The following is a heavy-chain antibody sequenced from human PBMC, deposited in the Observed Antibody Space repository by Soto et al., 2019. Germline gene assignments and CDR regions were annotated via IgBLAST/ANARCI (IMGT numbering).Heavy chain of an antibody. CDR2: IIPISGTT. V-gene: IGHV1-69*06. CDR3: ARWXGLSCSGGSCFKKPFDY. Sequence: ASVKVSCKASGGTFNNYAINWVRQAPGEGLGWMGGIIPISGTTNYARKFQGRVTIIADKSTSTVYMELTSLRSEDTALYYCARWXGLSCSGGSCFKKPFDYWGQGTLVTVSS. J-gene: IGHJ4*02. CDR1: GGTFNNYA. D-gene: IGHD2-15*01.